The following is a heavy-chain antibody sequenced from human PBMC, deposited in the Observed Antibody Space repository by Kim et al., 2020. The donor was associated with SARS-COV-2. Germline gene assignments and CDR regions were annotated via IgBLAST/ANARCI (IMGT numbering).Heavy chain of an antibody. V-gene: IGHV3-23*01. CDR3: AKDATTLADILTGYYSELGENAFDI. D-gene: IGHD3-9*01. CDR1: GFTFSSYA. Sequence: ASLRLSCAASGFTFSSYAMSWVRQAPGKGLEWVSAISGSGGSTYYADSVKGRFTISRDNSKNTLYLQMNSLRAEDTAVYYCAKDATTLADILTGYYSELGENAFDIWGQGTMVTVSS. CDR2: ISGSGGST. J-gene: IGHJ3*02.